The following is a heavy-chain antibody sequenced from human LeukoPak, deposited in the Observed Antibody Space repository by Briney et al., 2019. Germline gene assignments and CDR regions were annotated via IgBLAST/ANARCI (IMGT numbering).Heavy chain of an antibody. CDR1: GGSLSGYH. CDR3: ARVPRSYYYYYYMDV. J-gene: IGHJ6*03. Sequence: SETLSLTCNVYGGSLSGYHWSWIRQPPGKGLEWLGYIYYSGSSNYNPSLKSRVTMSADTSKNQFSLKLSSVTAADTAVYYCARVPRSYYYYYYMDVWGKGTTVTVSS. V-gene: IGHV4-59*01. CDR2: IYYSGSS.